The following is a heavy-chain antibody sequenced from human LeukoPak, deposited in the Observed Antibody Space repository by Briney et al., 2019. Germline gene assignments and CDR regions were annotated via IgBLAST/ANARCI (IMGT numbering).Heavy chain of an antibody. V-gene: IGHV3-7*01. D-gene: IGHD2-8*02. CDR3: ARDAQGTTGLAFDL. CDR2: IKHDGSER. Sequence: GGSLRLSCAASGFTFSIYWMNWVRQTPGKGLEWVAIIKHDGSERFYVDSVKGRFTVSRDNAKNSLYLQTNSLRAEDSAVYYCARDAQGTTGLAFDLWGQGTMVTVSS. CDR1: GFTFSIYW. J-gene: IGHJ3*01.